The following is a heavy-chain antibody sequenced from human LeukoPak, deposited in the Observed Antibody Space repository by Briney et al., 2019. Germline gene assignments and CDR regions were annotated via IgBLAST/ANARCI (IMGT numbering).Heavy chain of an antibody. CDR3: VKVGDSGYGEYYQH. CDR1: GFTFRDYP. J-gene: IGHJ1*01. D-gene: IGHD5-12*01. CDR2: ISSAGGTT. V-gene: IGHV3-64D*06. Sequence: GGSLRLSCSASGFTFRDYPIHWVRQAPVEGLQYVSAISSAGGTTYYADSVRGRFTISRDNSKNTLYLQMSSLRAEDTALYYCVKVGDSGYGEYYQHWGQGTLVTVSS.